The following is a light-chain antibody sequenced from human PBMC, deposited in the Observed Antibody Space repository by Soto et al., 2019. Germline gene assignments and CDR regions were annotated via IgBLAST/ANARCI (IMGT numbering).Light chain of an antibody. J-gene: IGKJ4*01. CDR2: GAS. CDR1: QSVSSNY. Sequence: EIVLTQSPGTLSLSPGERATLSCRAGQSVSSNYLAWYQQKPGQAPRLLIYGASTRATGIPARFSGSGSGTDFTLTISRLEPEDFAVYYCQQYGSSPLTFGGGTKVDIK. CDR3: QQYGSSPLT. V-gene: IGKV3-20*01.